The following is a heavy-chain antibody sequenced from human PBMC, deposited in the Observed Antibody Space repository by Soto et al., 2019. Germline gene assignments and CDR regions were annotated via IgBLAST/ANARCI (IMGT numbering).Heavy chain of an antibody. CDR2: IYYSGNT. CDR3: ARIPVDTSMIYWLDP. D-gene: IGHD5-18*01. J-gene: IGHJ5*02. Sequence: SETLSLTCTASGGSVSSGDYYWSWIRQPPGKGLEWIGYIYYSGNTNYNPSLKSRVIISVDTSKNLFSLKLTSVTAADTAVYYCARIPVDTSMIYWLDPWGQGTLVTVSS. CDR1: GGSVSSGDYY. V-gene: IGHV4-61*08.